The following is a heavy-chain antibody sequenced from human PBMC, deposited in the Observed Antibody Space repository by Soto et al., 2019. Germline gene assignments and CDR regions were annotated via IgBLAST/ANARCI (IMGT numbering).Heavy chain of an antibody. CDR2: ISEDGSDK. CDR1: GFTFRGYV. D-gene: IGHD6-13*01. CDR3: AKGAGRSWHWYFDP. J-gene: IGHJ2*01. V-gene: IGHV3-30*18. Sequence: QVQLVESGGGVVQPGGSLRLSCAASGFTFRGYVTHWVRQAPGKGLEWVAVISEDGSDKYYAGSVQGRFTISRDDSRNTLYLQMNSLRTDDTSVYYCAKGAGRSWHWYFDPWGRGTLVTVYS.